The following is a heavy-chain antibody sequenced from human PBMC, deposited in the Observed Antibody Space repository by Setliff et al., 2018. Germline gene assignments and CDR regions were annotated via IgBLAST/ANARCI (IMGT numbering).Heavy chain of an antibody. CDR3: ARDYQGGWFAP. V-gene: IGHV3-74*01. Sequence: GGSLRLSCAVYGFTFNKYWMYWVRQAPGKGLEWVSRINGDATIANYADSVKGRFTISRDNARNALYLQMNNLRAEDTAVYYCARDYQGGWFAPWGQGIMVTVSS. D-gene: IGHD3-16*01. CDR1: GFTFNKYW. CDR2: INGDATIA. J-gene: IGHJ5*02.